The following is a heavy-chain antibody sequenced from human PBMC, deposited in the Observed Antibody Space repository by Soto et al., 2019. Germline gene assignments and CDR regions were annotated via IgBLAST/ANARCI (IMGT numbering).Heavy chain of an antibody. CDR2: INPGNSNS. CDR3: ARAAERVFYDDSGDSVRSHAFDP. V-gene: IGHV1-3*01. D-gene: IGHD3-22*01. Sequence: QVLLVQSGAEVKNSGASVKISCKASGYIFTTHRIHWVRQAPGQRLEWLGRINPGNSNSKYSQQFQDRLTTGADTSSRSVYMELSSLNSEDTALYYCARAAERVFYDDSGDSVRSHAFDPWGQGTPVTVSS. CDR1: GYIFTTHR. J-gene: IGHJ5*02.